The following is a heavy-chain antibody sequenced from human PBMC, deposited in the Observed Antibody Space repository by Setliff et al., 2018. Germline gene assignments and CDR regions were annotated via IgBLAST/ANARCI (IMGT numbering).Heavy chain of an antibody. CDR3: ARQDRFYDSSVFVEYFEH. J-gene: IGHJ1*01. V-gene: IGHV4-39*01. CDR1: SDSISRRTDF. CDR2: VYHNGQT. D-gene: IGHD3-22*01. Sequence: SETLSLTCIVSSDSISRRTDFWWAWIRQPPGKGLAWIGSVYHNGQTYNDPSLKSRVTIPVDTSKNQLSLELASVTAADTAVYYCARQDRFYDSSVFVEYFEHWGQGTLVTVSS.